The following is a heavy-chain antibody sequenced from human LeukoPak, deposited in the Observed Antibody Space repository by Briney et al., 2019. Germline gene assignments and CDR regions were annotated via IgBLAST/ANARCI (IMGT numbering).Heavy chain of an antibody. D-gene: IGHD4-23*01. V-gene: IGHV3-20*04. Sequence: GGSLRLSCAASGFTFGSYGISWVRQAPGKGLEWVSSINWNAANIDYADSVRGRFTISRDNAENSLYLQMNNLRAEDTALFYCARNYGGDSRGWYFDLWGRGTLVTVSS. J-gene: IGHJ2*01. CDR1: GFTFGSYG. CDR2: INWNAANI. CDR3: ARNYGGDSRGWYFDL.